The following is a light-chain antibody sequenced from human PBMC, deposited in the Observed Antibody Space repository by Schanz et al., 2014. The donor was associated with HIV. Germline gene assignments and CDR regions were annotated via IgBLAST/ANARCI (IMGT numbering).Light chain of an antibody. V-gene: IGKV3-20*01. CDR3: QQYSSSPRT. CDR2: GAS. Sequence: EVVLTQSPGTLSLSPGERATLSCRAGQSISSSYLAWYQQKPGQAPRLLIYGASNRATGIPDRFSGSGSGTDFTLTISRLEPEDFAVYYCQQYSSSPRTFGQGTKVETK. CDR1: QSISSSY. J-gene: IGKJ1*01.